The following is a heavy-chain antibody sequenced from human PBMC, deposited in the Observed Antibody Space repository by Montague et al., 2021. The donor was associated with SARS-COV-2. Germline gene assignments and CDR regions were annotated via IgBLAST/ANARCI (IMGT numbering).Heavy chain of an antibody. J-gene: IGHJ4*02. Sequence: SETLSLTCAVSGASISSNNWWSWIRQTPGKGLEWIGEIHHSGSTNYNPSLKRRVTISVDTSKNQFSLELSSVTVADTAVYHCARTSYRDSSGYYSHDYWGRGILVTVSS. CDR3: ARTSYRDSSGYYSHDY. D-gene: IGHD3-22*01. CDR2: IHHSGST. V-gene: IGHV4-4*02. CDR1: GASISSNNW.